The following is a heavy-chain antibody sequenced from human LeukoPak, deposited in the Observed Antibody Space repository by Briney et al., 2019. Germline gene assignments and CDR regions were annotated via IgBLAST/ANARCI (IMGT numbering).Heavy chain of an antibody. CDR3: ARVAYSSGWLYYFDY. D-gene: IGHD6-19*01. CDR2: ISSSSSYM. CDR1: GFTFSSYS. J-gene: IGHJ4*02. V-gene: IGHV3-21*01. Sequence: PGGSLRLSCAASGFTFSSYSMNWVRQAPGKGLEWVSSISSSSSYMYYADSVKGRFTISRDNAKNSLYLQMNSLRAEDTAVYYCARVAYSSGWLYYFDYWGQGSLVTVSS.